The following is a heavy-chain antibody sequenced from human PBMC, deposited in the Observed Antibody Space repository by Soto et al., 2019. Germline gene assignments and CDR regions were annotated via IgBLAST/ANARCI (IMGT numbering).Heavy chain of an antibody. Sequence: SETLSLTCAVYGGSFSGYYWNWIRQPPGKGLEWIGEINHSGRTNYNPSLKSRVTKSVDTSKNQFSLWLNSVTAADTAVYYCARGGAARPGRWWFDPWGQGTLVTVSS. D-gene: IGHD6-6*01. V-gene: IGHV4-34*01. CDR1: GGSFSGYY. CDR2: INHSGRT. CDR3: ARGGAARPGRWWFDP. J-gene: IGHJ5*02.